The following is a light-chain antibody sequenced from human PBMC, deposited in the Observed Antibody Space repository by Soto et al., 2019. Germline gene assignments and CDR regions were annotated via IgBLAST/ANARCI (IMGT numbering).Light chain of an antibody. CDR2: EVS. J-gene: IGLJ3*02. CDR1: SSDVGGYNY. CDR3: SSYTSSSTWV. Sequence: QSVLTQPASVSGSPGQSITISCTGTSSDVGGYNYVSWYQQHPGKAPKLMIYEVSNRPSGVSNRFSGSKSGNTASLTISGLQAEDEADYYCSSYTSSSTWVFSGGTQLTVL. V-gene: IGLV2-14*01.